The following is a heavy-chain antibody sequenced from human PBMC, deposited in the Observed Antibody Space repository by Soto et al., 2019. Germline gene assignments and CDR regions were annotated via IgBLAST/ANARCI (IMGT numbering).Heavy chain of an antibody. CDR2: IYHSGST. V-gene: IGHV4-4*02. CDR3: ARDKVTGLFDY. J-gene: IGHJ4*02. CDR1: GGSISSSNW. D-gene: IGHD2-8*02. Sequence: SETLSLTCAVSGGSISSSNWWSWVRQPPGKGLEWIGEIYHSGSTNYNPSLKSRVTISVDTSNNQFSLKLTSVTAADTAVYYCARDKVTGLFDYWGQGTLVTVSS.